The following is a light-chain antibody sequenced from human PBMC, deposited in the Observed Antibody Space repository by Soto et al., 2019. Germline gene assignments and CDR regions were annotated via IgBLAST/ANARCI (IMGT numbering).Light chain of an antibody. V-gene: IGKV1-5*03. CDR1: QSISTW. CDR3: QQYHTYPLT. J-gene: IGKJ4*01. Sequence: DIQMTQSPSTLSASVGDRVTITCRASQSISTWLAWYQQKAGKAPKLLIYQASSLEGGVPSRFSGSGSGTEFNITISSLQPDDFATYYCQQYHTYPLTFGGGTTVDIK. CDR2: QAS.